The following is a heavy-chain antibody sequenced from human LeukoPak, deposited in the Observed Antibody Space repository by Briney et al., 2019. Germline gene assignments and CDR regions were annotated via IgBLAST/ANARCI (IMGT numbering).Heavy chain of an antibody. CDR2: IRYDGNSN. D-gene: IGHD3-22*01. CDR1: GFTFRSYG. Sequence: GGSLRLSCAASGFTFRSYGMHWVRQAPGKGLEWVAFIRYDGNSNYYADSVKGRFTISRDNSRSTLYLQMNSLGAEDTAVYYCAKEEVISGNHGVYFDYWGQGTLVTVSS. V-gene: IGHV3-30*02. CDR3: AKEEVISGNHGVYFDY. J-gene: IGHJ4*02.